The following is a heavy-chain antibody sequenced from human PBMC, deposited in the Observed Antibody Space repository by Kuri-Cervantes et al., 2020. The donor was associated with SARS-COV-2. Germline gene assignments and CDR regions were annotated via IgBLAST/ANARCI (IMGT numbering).Heavy chain of an antibody. J-gene: IGHJ4*02. Sequence: KISCKASGGTFSSYAVTWVRQAPGRGFEWMGRIIPLFGTTIYAEKFRGRVTITADKSTNTAYMELSSLRSEDTAVYYCARPYCTSSTCYDGTFDSWGQGSLVTVSS. V-gene: IGHV1-69*06. CDR2: IIPLFGTT. CDR3: ARPYCTSSTCYDGTFDS. D-gene: IGHD2-2*01. CDR1: GGTFSSYA.